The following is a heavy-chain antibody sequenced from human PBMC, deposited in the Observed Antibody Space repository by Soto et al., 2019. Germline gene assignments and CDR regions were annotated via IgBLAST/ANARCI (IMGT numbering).Heavy chain of an antibody. V-gene: IGHV5-10-1*01. CDR1: GFTSSGFW. Sequence: EVHLVQSGAEVKKPGESLKISCKGSGFTSSGFWIYWVRQRPGKGLEWMGRVDPSDSDTTYSPSFQGHVTISADRSTSTAYLQWSSLRASDTAMYYCTTPRGGANWFHLWGQGTLVTVAS. J-gene: IGHJ5*02. D-gene: IGHD3-16*01. CDR2: VDPSDSDT. CDR3: TTPRGGANWFHL.